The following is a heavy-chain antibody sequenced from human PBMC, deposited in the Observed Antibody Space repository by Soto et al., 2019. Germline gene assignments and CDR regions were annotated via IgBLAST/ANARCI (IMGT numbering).Heavy chain of an antibody. V-gene: IGHV4-31*03. Sequence: QVQLQESGPGLVKPSQTLSLTCTVSGGSISSGGYYWSWIRQHPGKGLEWIGYIYYSGSTYYYTSLKSRVTISVDTSKNQFSLKLSSVTAADTAVYYCARGRSSTSPYPIGYWGQGTLVTVSS. CDR1: GGSISSGGYY. CDR3: ARGRSSTSPYPIGY. CDR2: IYYSGST. D-gene: IGHD2-2*01. J-gene: IGHJ4*02.